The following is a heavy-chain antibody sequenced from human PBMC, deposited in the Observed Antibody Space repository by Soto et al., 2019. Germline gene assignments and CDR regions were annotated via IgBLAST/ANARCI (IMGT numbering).Heavy chain of an antibody. D-gene: IGHD3-16*01. J-gene: IGHJ4*02. V-gene: IGHV3-23*01. CDR2: ISGSGGST. Sequence: GGSLRLSCAASGFTFSSYAMSWVRQAPGKGLEWVSAISGSGGSTYYADSVKGRFTISRDNSKNTLYLQMNSLRAEDTAVYYCAKVRSASTGLPHYIWGSYPYYFDYWGQGTLVTVSS. CDR1: GFTFSSYA. CDR3: AKVRSASTGLPHYIWGSYPYYFDY.